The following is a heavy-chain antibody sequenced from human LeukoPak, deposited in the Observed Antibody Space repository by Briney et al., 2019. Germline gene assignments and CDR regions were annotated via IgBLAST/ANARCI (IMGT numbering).Heavy chain of an antibody. CDR3: AREPRGYSYGL. CDR2: IKDDGSET. D-gene: IGHD5-18*01. CDR1: RFTFSNYW. V-gene: IGHV3-7*01. J-gene: IGHJ4*02. Sequence: GGSLRLSCAASRFTFSNYWMAWVRQAPGKGLEWVANIKDDGSETYYVASVKGRFTISRDNAKDSLYLQMNSLRAEDTAVYYCAREPRGYSYGLWGRGTLATVSS.